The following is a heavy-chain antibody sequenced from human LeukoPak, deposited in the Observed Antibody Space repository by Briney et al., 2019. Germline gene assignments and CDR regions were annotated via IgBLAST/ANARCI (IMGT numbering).Heavy chain of an antibody. CDR3: ATDEAATGRLDY. CDR1: GFNFRNYW. Sequence: GGSLRLSCAASGFNFRNYWMHWVRQAPGKGLVWVSRINSDGNSTSYADSVKGRFTISRDNAENTLYLQINSLRAEDTAVYYCATDEAATGRLDYWGQGTLVTDSS. CDR2: INSDGNST. V-gene: IGHV3-74*01. J-gene: IGHJ4*02. D-gene: IGHD1-1*01.